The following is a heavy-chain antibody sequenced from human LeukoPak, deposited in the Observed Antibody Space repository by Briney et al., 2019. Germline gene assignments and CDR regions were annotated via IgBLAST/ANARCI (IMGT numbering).Heavy chain of an antibody. V-gene: IGHV3-7*01. D-gene: IGHD2-2*01. CDR2: IKQDGSEK. J-gene: IGHJ4*02. Sequence: GGSLRLSCAASGFTFSSYWMSWVRQAPGKGLEWVANIKQDGSEKYYVDSVKGRFTISRDNSKNTLYLQMNSLRAEDTAVYYCARDSSAAITDYWGQGTLVTVSS. CDR1: GFTFSSYW. CDR3: ARDSSAAITDY.